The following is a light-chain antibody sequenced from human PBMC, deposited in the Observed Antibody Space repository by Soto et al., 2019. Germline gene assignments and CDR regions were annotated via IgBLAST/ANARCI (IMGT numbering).Light chain of an antibody. J-gene: IGLJ1*01. CDR3: GSYTGGNTYV. V-gene: IGLV2-8*01. CDR2: EVN. CDR1: SSDVGGYNY. Sequence: QSVLTQPPSASGSPGQSVTISCTGTSSDVGGYNYVSWYQQHPGKAPKLMIFEVNKRPSGVPDRFSGSKSGNTASLTVSGLQAEDEADYYCGSYTGGNTYVFGAGTRSPS.